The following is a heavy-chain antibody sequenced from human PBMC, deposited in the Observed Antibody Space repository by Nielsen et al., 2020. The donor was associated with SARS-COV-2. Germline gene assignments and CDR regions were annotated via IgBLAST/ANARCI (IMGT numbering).Heavy chain of an antibody. CDR3: GTLPKGTYYYYYYMDV. V-gene: IGHV3-33*01. J-gene: IGHJ6*03. CDR1: GFTFSSYG. Sequence: GGSLRLSCAASGFTFSSYGMHWVRQAPGKGLEWVAVIWYDGNNKYYADSVKGRFTISRDNSKNTLYLQMNSLRAEDTAVYYCGTLPKGTYYYYYYMDVWGKGTTVTVSS. CDR2: IWYDGNNK. D-gene: IGHD1-14*01.